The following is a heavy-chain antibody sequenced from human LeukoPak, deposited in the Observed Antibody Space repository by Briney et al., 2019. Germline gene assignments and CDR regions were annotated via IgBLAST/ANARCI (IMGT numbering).Heavy chain of an antibody. CDR1: GITFSDYG. J-gene: IGHJ4*02. V-gene: IGHV3-30*02. CDR2: IRYDGSNK. Sequence: GGSLRLSYAASGITFSDYGMHWVRQAPGKGLEWVAFIRYDGSNKYYADSVKGRFTISRDNSKNTLFLQMNSLRAEDTAVYYCAKARTIHLWTTGDYWGQGALVTVSS. CDR3: AKARTIHLWTTGDY. D-gene: IGHD5-18*01.